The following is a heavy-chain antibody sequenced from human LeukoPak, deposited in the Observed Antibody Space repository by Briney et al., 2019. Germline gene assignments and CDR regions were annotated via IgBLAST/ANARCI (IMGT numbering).Heavy chain of an antibody. D-gene: IGHD3-3*01. Sequence: SETLSLTCAVYGVSLSGYSWTWIRQPPGKGLEWLGEINHSGSTNYNPSLKSRVTISIDTSNNQFSLKLSSVTAADTAVYYCARITDFWSGYYDYWGQGTLVTVSS. V-gene: IGHV4-34*01. CDR1: GVSLSGYS. CDR2: INHSGST. CDR3: ARITDFWSGYYDY. J-gene: IGHJ4*02.